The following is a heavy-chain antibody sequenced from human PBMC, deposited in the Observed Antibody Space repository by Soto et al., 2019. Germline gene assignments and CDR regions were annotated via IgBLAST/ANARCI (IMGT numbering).Heavy chain of an antibody. J-gene: IGHJ6*02. Sequence: QVQLQQWGAGLLKPSETLSLTCAVYGGSFSGYYWSWIRQPPGKGLEWIGEINHSGSTNYNPSLNSRVTISVDTSKNQFSLKLSSVTAADTAVYYCARAQLLYEGGYYYYYGMDVWGQGTTVTVSS. CDR1: GGSFSGYY. CDR3: ARAQLLYEGGYYYYYGMDV. V-gene: IGHV4-34*01. CDR2: INHSGST. D-gene: IGHD2-2*02.